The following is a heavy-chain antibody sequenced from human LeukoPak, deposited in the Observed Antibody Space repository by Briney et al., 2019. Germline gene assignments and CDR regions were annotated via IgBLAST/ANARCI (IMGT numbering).Heavy chain of an antibody. CDR1: GYTFTGYY. D-gene: IGHD2-2*01. Sequence: GASVKVSCKASGYTFTGYYMHWVRQAPGQGLEWMGRIIPIFGTANYAQKFQGRVTITTDESTSTAYMELSSLRSEDTAVYYCARAVGYCSSTSCLTYFDYWGQGTLVTVSS. CDR2: IIPIFGTA. CDR3: ARAVGYCSSTSCLTYFDY. V-gene: IGHV1-69*05. J-gene: IGHJ4*02.